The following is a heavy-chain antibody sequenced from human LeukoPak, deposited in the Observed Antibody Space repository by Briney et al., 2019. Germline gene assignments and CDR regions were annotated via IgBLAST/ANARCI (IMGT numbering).Heavy chain of an antibody. CDR1: GGSFNNYF. CDR2: ITHSGST. J-gene: IGHJ4*02. V-gene: IGHV4-34*01. D-gene: IGHD6-19*01. CDR3: VSRYSSGGFEAEN. Sequence: SETLSLTCAVYGGSFNNYFWSWIRQPPGRGLEWIGEITHSGSTNYNPSVKSRVTISVDTSKNQFSLKLSSVTAADTAVYYCVSRYSSGGFEAENWGQGTLVTVSS.